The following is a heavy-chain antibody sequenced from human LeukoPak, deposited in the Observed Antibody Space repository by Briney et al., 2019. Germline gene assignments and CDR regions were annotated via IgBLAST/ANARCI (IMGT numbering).Heavy chain of an antibody. V-gene: IGHV3-7*01. Sequence: GGSLRLSCAASGFTFSSYWMSWVRQAPGKGLEWVANIKQDGSEKYYVDSVKGRFTISRDNAKNSLYLQMNSLRAEDTAVYYCARDSAAAASGRGPHAFDIWGQGTMATVSS. D-gene: IGHD6-13*01. J-gene: IGHJ3*02. CDR1: GFTFSSYW. CDR2: IKQDGSEK. CDR3: ARDSAAAASGRGPHAFDI.